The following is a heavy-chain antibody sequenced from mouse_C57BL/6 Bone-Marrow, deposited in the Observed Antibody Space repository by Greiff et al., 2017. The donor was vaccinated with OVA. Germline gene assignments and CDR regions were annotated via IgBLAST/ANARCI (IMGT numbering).Heavy chain of an antibody. CDR3: ARRGFYYYGSSYDWYFDV. Sequence: EVQVVESGPVLVKPGASVKMSCKASGYTFTDYYMNWVKQSHGKSLEWIGVINPYNGGTSYNQKFKGKATLTVDKSSSTAYMELNSLTSEDSAVYYCARRGFYYYGSSYDWYFDVWGTGTTVTVSS. V-gene: IGHV1-19*01. J-gene: IGHJ1*03. D-gene: IGHD1-1*01. CDR1: GYTFTDYY. CDR2: INPYNGGT.